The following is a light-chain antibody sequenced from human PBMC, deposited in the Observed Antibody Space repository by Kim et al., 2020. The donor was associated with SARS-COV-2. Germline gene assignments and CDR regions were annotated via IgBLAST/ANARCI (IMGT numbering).Light chain of an antibody. CDR3: RQSYSTPYT. CDR1: QSLSSY. Sequence: SASAGDRVTITCRASQSLSSYLNWYQQKPGSAPKLLISAASSLQSGVPSRFSGSGSWTDFTLTISSLQPEDFATYYCRQSYSTPYTFGQGTKLEI. CDR2: AAS. V-gene: IGKV1-39*01. J-gene: IGKJ2*01.